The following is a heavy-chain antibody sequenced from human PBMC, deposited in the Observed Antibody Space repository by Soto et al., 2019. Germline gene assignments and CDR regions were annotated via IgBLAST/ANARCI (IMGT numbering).Heavy chain of an antibody. CDR1: GGSISSGGYY. V-gene: IGHV4-61*08. CDR3: ARGYCSSTICYIWDNWFDP. CDR2: IYYSGTT. D-gene: IGHD2-2*02. J-gene: IGHJ5*02. Sequence: SETLSLTCTVSGGSISSGGYYWYWIRQHPGKGLEWIGYIYYSGTTNYNPSLKSRVTISVDTSKNQFSLKLSSVTAADTAVYYCARGYCSSTICYIWDNWFDPWGQGTLVTVSS.